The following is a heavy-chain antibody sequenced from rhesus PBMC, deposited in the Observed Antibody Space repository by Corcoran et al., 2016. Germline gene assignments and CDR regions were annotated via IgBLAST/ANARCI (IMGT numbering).Heavy chain of an antibody. CDR1: GGAISSSY. J-gene: IGHJ4*01. CDR2: IYGSGCRP. V-gene: IGHV4-169*01. D-gene: IGHD3-16*01. Sequence: HLQLQESGPGLVKPSETLSVTCDVSGGAISSSYWSWFRQAPGKGLEWIGYIYGSGCRPHYNPSLQSRVTLSVDTSKNHLSLTLSSVTTAVTAVYYCARGWSGSYYYLFAFWGQGVLVTVSS. CDR3: ARGWSGSYYYLFAF.